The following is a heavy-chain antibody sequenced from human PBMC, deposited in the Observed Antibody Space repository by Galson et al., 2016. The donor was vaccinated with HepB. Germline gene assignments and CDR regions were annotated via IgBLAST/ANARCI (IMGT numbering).Heavy chain of an antibody. D-gene: IGHD6-13*01. CDR1: GYSFSSYW. Sequence: QSGAEVKKPGESLRISCKGSGYSFSSYWISWVRQMPGKGLEWMGTIDPSDSYINYSPSFQGHVTISTDKSISTAYLQWSSLKASDTALYYCARQPGSSWYGEGDYWGQGTLVTVSS. CDR3: ARQPGSSWYGEGDY. V-gene: IGHV5-10-1*01. CDR2: IDPSDSYI. J-gene: IGHJ4*02.